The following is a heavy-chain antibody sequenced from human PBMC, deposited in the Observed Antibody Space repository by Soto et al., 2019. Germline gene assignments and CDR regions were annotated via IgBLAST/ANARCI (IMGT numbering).Heavy chain of an antibody. J-gene: IGHJ6*02. D-gene: IGHD6-6*01. V-gene: IGHV1-2*02. CDR3: ARTVGIAARPYYYYGMDV. CDR1: GYTFTGYY. Sequence: ASVNVSCKASGYTFTGYYMHWVRQAPGQGLEWMGWINPNSGGTNYAQKFQGRVTMTRDTSISTAYMELSRLRSDDTAVYYCARTVGIAARPYYYYGMDVWGQGTTVTVSS. CDR2: INPNSGGT.